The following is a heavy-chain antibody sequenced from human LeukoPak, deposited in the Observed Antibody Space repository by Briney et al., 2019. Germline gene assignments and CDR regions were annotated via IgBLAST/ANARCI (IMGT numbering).Heavy chain of an antibody. CDR1: GGSISSSSYY. J-gene: IGHJ4*02. CDR3: ARRVSYNNLDD. D-gene: IGHD1-1*01. CDR2: IYHNGYT. Sequence: SETLSLTCSVSGGSISSSSYYWDWIRQPPGKGLEWIGSIYHNGYTYYNPSLKSRLTISVDTSKNQFSLKLTSVTAADTAVYYCARRVSYNNLDDWGQGTLVTVSS. V-gene: IGHV4-39*01.